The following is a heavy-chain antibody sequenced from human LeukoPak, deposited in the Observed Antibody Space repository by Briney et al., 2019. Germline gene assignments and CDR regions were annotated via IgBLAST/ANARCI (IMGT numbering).Heavy chain of an antibody. CDR1: GGSISGYY. V-gene: IGHV4-59*01. Sequence: SETLSLTCTVSGGSISGYYWSWIRQPPGKGLEWIGYIYYSGSSNYNPSLKSRITMSVDTSKNHFSLKLSSVTAADTAVYYCASGFRGQLGYFDYWGQGTLVTVSS. D-gene: IGHD1-1*01. J-gene: IGHJ4*02. CDR3: ASGFRGQLGYFDY. CDR2: IYYSGSS.